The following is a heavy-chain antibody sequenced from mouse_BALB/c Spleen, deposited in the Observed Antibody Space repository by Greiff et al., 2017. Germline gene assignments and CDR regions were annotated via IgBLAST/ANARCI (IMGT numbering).Heavy chain of an antibody. CDR3: ARHRNDDGPMDY. V-gene: IGHV5-12-2*01. J-gene: IGHJ4*01. CDR1: GFTFSSYT. D-gene: IGHD2-14*01. CDR2: ISTGGGST. Sequence: VQLKESGGGLVQPGGSLKLSCAASGFTFSSYTMSWVRQTPEKRLEWVAYISTGGGSTYYPDTVKGRFTISRDNAKNTLYLQMSSLKSEDTAMYYCARHRNDDGPMDYWGQGTSVTVSS.